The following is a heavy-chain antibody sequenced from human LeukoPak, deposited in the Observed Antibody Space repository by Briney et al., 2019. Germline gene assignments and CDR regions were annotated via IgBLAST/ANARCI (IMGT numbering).Heavy chain of an antibody. D-gene: IGHD2-15*01. CDR2: ISSSGSTI. V-gene: IGHV3-11*04. CDR3: AKDFHPWWAKGGDSNYFDY. Sequence: PGGSLRLSCAASGFTFSDYYMSWIRQAPGKGLEWVSYISSSGSTIYYADSVKGRFTISRDNAKNSLYLQMNSLRAEDTAVYYCAKDFHPWWAKGGDSNYFDYWGQGTLVTVSS. CDR1: GFTFSDYY. J-gene: IGHJ4*02.